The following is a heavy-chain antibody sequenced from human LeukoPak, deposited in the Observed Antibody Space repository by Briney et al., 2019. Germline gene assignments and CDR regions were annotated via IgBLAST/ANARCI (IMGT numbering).Heavy chain of an antibody. CDR1: GFTVSSNY. D-gene: IGHD6-19*01. V-gene: IGHV3-23*01. CDR2: ISSSGGST. J-gene: IGHJ4*02. CDR3: AKVYSSVWTHIGHFDH. Sequence: PGGSLRLSCAASGFTVSSNYMSWVRQAPGKGLEWVSGISSSGGSTFYTDSVKGRFTISRDNSKNTLYLQMNSLRAEDTAVYYCAKVYSSVWTHIGHFDHWGQGTLVTVSS.